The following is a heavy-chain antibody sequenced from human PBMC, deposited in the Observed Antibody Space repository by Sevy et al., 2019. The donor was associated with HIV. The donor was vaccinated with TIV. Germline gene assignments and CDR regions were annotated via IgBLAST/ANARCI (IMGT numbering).Heavy chain of an antibody. CDR1: GFTFSSFA. D-gene: IGHD3-22*01. CDR3: AKGITMMLLVLDAIDI. V-gene: IGHV3-23*01. J-gene: IGHJ3*02. Sequence: GGSLRLSCAASGFTFSSFAMTWVRQAPGKGLEWVSGISSSGGNTYYANSVKGRFTISGDNSKKKLYLQMNGLRAEDTAVYYCAKGITMMLLVLDAIDIWGQGTMVTVSS. CDR2: ISSSGGNT.